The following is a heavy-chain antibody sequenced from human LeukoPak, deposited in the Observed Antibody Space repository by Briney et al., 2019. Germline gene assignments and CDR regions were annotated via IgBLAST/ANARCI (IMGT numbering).Heavy chain of an antibody. Sequence: TSETLSFTCTVAGGSISTYYWSWIRQPAGKGLEWIGRIYTSGSTNYNPSLKSRVTMSVDTSKNQFSLKLSSVTAADTAVYYCVRVIGAPNYYYYMDVWGKGTTVTVSS. V-gene: IGHV4-4*07. CDR1: GGSISTYY. CDR2: IYTSGST. CDR3: VRVIGAPNYYYYMDV. D-gene: IGHD3-22*01. J-gene: IGHJ6*03.